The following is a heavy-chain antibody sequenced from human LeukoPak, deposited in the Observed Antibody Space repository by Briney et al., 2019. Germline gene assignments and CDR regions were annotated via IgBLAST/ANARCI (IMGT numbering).Heavy chain of an antibody. CDR3: ARYQAGHYYDSSGYYSGPFDY. D-gene: IGHD3-22*01. J-gene: IGHJ4*02. Sequence: SETLSLTCTVSGGSISSSSYYWGWIRQPPGKGLEWIGSIYYSGSTYYNPSLKSRVTISVDTSKNQFSLKLSSVTAADTAVYYCARYQAGHYYDSSGYYSGPFDYWGQGTLVTVSS. CDR2: IYYSGST. V-gene: IGHV4-39*07. CDR1: GGSISSSSYY.